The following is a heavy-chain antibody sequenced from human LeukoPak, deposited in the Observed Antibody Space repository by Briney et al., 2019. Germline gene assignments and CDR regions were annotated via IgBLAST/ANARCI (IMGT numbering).Heavy chain of an antibody. CDR2: IIPIFGTA. CDR1: GGTFSSYA. CDR3: ASDPSVLRYFDWLDYFDY. Sequence: SVKVSCKASGGTFSSYAISWVRQAPGQGLEWMGGIIPIFGTANYAQKFQGRVTITADESTSTAYMELSSLRSEDTAVYYCASDPSVLRYFDWLDYFDYWGQGTLVTVSS. J-gene: IGHJ4*02. V-gene: IGHV1-69*13. D-gene: IGHD3-9*01.